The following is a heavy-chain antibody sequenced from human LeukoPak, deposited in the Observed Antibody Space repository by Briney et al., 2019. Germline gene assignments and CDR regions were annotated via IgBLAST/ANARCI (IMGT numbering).Heavy chain of an antibody. V-gene: IGHV3-23*01. Sequence: GGSLRLSCTASGFTFSSYGLNWVRQAPGKGLEWVSTISGSGGGGTTYYADSAKGRFTISRDNSKNKLYLQMNSLRAEDTAVYSCAKDLYTTGWWGYFDYWGQGTLVTVSS. CDR2: ISGSGGGGTT. J-gene: IGHJ4*02. D-gene: IGHD6-19*01. CDR3: AKDLYTTGWWGYFDY. CDR1: GFTFSSYG.